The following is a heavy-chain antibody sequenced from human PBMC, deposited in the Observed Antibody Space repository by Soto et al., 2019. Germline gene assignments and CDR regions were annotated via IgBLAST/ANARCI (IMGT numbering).Heavy chain of an antibody. V-gene: IGHV1-2*02. Sequence: GASVKVSCKASGYTFTGYYMHWVRQAPGQGLELMGWINPNSGGTNYAQKFQGRVTMTRDTSISTAYMELSRLRSDDTAVYYCARDRSPLERHVDYWGQGTQVTVSS. CDR3: ARDRSPLERHVDY. CDR2: INPNSGGT. CDR1: GYTFTGYY. J-gene: IGHJ4*02. D-gene: IGHD1-1*01.